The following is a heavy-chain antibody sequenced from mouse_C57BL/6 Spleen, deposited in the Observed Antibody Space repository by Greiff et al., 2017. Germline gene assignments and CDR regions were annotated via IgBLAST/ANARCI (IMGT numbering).Heavy chain of an antibody. D-gene: IGHD1-1*01. Sequence: QVQLKQSGAELVRPGTSVKVSCKASGYAFTNYLIEWVKQRPGQGLEWIGVINPGSGGTNYNEKFKGKATLSADKSSSTAYMQLSSLTSEDSAVYFCARGPGYGSSLYYFDYWGQGTTLTVSS. CDR3: ARGPGYGSSLYYFDY. CDR2: INPGSGGT. J-gene: IGHJ2*01. CDR1: GYAFTNYL. V-gene: IGHV1-54*01.